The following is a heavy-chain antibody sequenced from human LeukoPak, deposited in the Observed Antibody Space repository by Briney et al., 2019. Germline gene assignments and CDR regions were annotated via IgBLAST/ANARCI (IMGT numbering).Heavy chain of an antibody. Sequence: PSETLSLTCAVYGGSFSGYYWSWIRQPPGGGLEWIGEINHSGSTNYGAALKSRVTMSVDPSKNQLSPKLNSVTAADTAVYYCARGPSVTSGYDPFDSWGRGTPVTVSS. CDR3: ARGPSVTSGYDPFDS. J-gene: IGHJ4*02. D-gene: IGHD5-12*01. V-gene: IGHV4-34*01. CDR1: GGSFSGYY. CDR2: INHSGST.